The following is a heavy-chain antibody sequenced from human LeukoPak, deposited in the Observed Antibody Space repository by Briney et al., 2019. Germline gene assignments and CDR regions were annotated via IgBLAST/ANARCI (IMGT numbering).Heavy chain of an antibody. CDR1: GGSISSSSYY. CDR3: ASLTSLGPAALDY. CDR2: IYYSGST. D-gene: IGHD6-25*01. V-gene: IGHV4-39*07. J-gene: IGHJ4*02. Sequence: PSETLSLTCTVSGGSISSSSYYWGWIRQPPGKGLEWIGSIYYSGSTYYNPSLKSRVTISVDTSKNQFSLKLSSVTAADTAVYYCASLTSLGPAALDYWGQGTLVTVSS.